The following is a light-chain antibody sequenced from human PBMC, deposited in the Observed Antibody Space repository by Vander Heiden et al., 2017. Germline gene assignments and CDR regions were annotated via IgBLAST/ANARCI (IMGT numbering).Light chain of an antibody. V-gene: IGLV3-25*03. Sequence: SYELTQPPSVSVSPGQTARITCSGDALPKQYADWYQQKPGQAPVLVIYKDTGRPSGIPERFSGSSSGTTVTLTISGVQSEDEADYYCQSADSSGARGVFGGGTKLTVL. CDR2: KDT. CDR1: ALPKQY. CDR3: QSADSSGARGV. J-gene: IGLJ3*02.